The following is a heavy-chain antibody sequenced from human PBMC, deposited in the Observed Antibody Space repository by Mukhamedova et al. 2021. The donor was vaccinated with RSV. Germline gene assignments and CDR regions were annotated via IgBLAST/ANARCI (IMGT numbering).Heavy chain of an antibody. J-gene: IGHJ6*02. CDR2: VNPNSGNA. CDR3: ARTLPQSSGSKYGLDV. D-gene: IGHD6-25*01. Sequence: EYMGWVNPNSGNAGYVQNFQGRVTMTRDTSMSTAYMELTSLRSEDTAMYYCARTLPQSSGSKYGLDVWGQGTTVTVSS. V-gene: IGHV1-8*01.